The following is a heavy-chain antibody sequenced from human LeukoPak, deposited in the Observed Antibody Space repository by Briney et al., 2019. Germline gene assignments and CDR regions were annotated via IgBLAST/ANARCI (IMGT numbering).Heavy chain of an antibody. CDR1: GGSFSGYY. Sequence: PSETLSLTCAVYGGSFSGYYWSWIRQPPGKGLEWIGEINHSGSTNYNPSLKSRVTISVDTSKNQFSLKLSSVTAADTAVYYCAKEYCSSTSCFGIDYWGQGTLVTVSS. D-gene: IGHD2-2*01. V-gene: IGHV4-34*01. CDR3: AKEYCSSTSCFGIDY. J-gene: IGHJ4*02. CDR2: INHSGST.